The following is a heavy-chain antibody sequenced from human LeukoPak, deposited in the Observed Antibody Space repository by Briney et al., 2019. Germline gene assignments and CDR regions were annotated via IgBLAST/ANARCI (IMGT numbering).Heavy chain of an antibody. V-gene: IGHV6-1*01. CDR1: GDSVSNNNAA. CDR3: ASSSLRGSDAFDI. D-gene: IGHD3-16*01. CDR2: TYYRYKWYT. Sequence: SQTLPLTCALSGDSVSNNNAAWNWLRQSPSRGLEWLGMTYYRYKWYTDYAVAVSSRITINPDPSKNQFSLQLNSVTPEDTAVYYCASSSLRGSDAFDIWGQGTMVTVSS. J-gene: IGHJ3*02.